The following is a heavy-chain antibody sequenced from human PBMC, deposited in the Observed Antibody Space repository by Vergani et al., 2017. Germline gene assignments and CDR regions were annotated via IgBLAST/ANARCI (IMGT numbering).Heavy chain of an antibody. Sequence: QVQLVQSGAEVKKPGASVKVSCKASGGTFSSYAISWVRQAPGQGLEWMGRIIPILGIANYAQKFQGRVTITADKSTSTAYMGLSSLRSEDTAVYYCARDPDYGDYVGFDPWGQGTLVTVSS. CDR3: ARDPDYGDYVGFDP. D-gene: IGHD4-17*01. V-gene: IGHV1-69*04. J-gene: IGHJ5*02. CDR2: IIPILGIA. CDR1: GGTFSSYA.